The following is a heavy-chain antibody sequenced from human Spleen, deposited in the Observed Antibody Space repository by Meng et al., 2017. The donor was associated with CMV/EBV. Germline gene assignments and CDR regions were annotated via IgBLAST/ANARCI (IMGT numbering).Heavy chain of an antibody. V-gene: IGHV3-74*01. CDR1: GFTFSSYW. J-gene: IGHJ4*02. Sequence: GESLKISCAVSGFTFSSYWMHWVRQAPGKGLVWVSRINSDGSSTSYADSVKGRFTISRDNAKNTLYLQLNSLRAEDTAVYYCARDYGLSGSYFDGDYWGQGTLVTVSS. D-gene: IGHD1-26*01. CDR3: ARDYGLSGSYFDGDY. CDR2: INSDGSST.